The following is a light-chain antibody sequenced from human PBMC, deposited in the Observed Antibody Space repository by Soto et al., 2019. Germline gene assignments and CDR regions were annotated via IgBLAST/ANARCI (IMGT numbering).Light chain of an antibody. Sequence: DIQMTQSPSTLSASIGDRVTITCRASQSISSWLAWYQRKAGKAPKLLIYRASSLESGVPSRFSGSGSGTEFTLTISSLQPDDFATYYCQQYDTYSTFGPGTKVDIK. J-gene: IGKJ3*01. CDR1: QSISSW. V-gene: IGKV1-5*03. CDR3: QQYDTYST. CDR2: RAS.